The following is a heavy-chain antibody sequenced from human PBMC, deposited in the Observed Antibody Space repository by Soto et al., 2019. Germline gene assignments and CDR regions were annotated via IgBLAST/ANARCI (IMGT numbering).Heavy chain of an antibody. D-gene: IGHD1-26*01. CDR1: GFIFENFG. V-gene: IGHV3-23*01. J-gene: IGHJ5*02. CDR3: AKNQGVELVPLATVDWFDP. Sequence: GGSLRLSCAASGFIFENFGMSWVRQAPGKGLEWISSISGSGFKKYYADSVKGRFTISRDNSKSTVYLELNNLSAEDTAVYHCAKNQGVELVPLATVDWFDPWGQGSVVPVSS. CDR2: ISGSGFKK.